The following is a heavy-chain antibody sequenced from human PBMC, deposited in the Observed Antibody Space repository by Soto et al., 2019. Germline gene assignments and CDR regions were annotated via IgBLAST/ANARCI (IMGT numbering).Heavy chain of an antibody. Sequence: ASVKVSCKASGGTFSSYAISWVRQAPGQGLEWMGGIIPIFGTANYAQKFQGRVTITADESTSTAYMELSSLRSEDTAVYYCARVVEAAAGREDYYYYGMDVWGQGTTVTVSS. V-gene: IGHV1-69*13. J-gene: IGHJ6*02. CDR1: GGTFSSYA. CDR2: IIPIFGTA. CDR3: ARVVEAAAGREDYYYYGMDV. D-gene: IGHD6-13*01.